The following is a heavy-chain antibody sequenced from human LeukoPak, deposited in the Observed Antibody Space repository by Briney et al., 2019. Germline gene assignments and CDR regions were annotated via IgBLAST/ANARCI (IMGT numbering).Heavy chain of an antibody. CDR1: GGSINSASQY. D-gene: IGHD4-17*01. V-gene: IGHV4-61*02. CDR3: ARETTAHGYFDY. CDR2: LYFSGTT. J-gene: IGHJ4*02. Sequence: SQTLSLTCTVSGGSINSASQYWGWIRQPADKGLEWIGRLYFSGTTNYNPSLPSRVTISLDTSKNQFSLKLSSVTAADTAVYYCARETTAHGYFDYWGQGTLVTVSS.